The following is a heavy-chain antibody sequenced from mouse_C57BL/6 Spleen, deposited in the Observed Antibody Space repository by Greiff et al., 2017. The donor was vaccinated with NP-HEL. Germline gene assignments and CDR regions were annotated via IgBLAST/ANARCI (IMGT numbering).Heavy chain of an antibody. Sequence: QVQLQHSGPELVKPGASVKISCKASGYAFSSSWMNWVKQRPGKGLEWIGRIYPGDGDTNYNGKFKGKATLTADKSSSTAYMQLSSLTSEDSAVYFCASHYDGAMDYWGQGTSVTVSS. D-gene: IGHD1-2*01. V-gene: IGHV1-82*01. CDR2: IYPGDGDT. CDR3: ASHYDGAMDY. CDR1: GYAFSSSW. J-gene: IGHJ4*01.